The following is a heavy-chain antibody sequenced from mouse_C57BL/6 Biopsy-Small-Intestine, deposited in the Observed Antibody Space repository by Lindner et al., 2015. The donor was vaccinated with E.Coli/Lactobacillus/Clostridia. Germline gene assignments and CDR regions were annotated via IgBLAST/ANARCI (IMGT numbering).Heavy chain of an antibody. CDR1: GGTFTSYN. V-gene: IGHV1-53*01. CDR3: AVLPVADVAFDY. CDR2: IIPMLGIT. J-gene: IGHJ4*01. D-gene: IGHD2-3*01. Sequence: SVKVSCKGSGGTFTSYNLSWVRQAPGQGLEWMGRIIPMLGITKYAEKFQGRVTIAADKSTGTAYMELSGLTSADTAVYYCAVLPVADVAFDYWGQGTLVTVSS.